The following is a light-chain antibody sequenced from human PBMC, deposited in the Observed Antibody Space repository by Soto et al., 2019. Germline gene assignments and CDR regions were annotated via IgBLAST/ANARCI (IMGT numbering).Light chain of an antibody. J-gene: IGLJ2*01. CDR2: DTS. CDR3: LLFHKAARV. CDR1: TGAVTSNHH. V-gene: IGLV7-46*01. Sequence: QTVVTQEPSLTVSPGGTVTLTCGSSTGAVTSNHHPYWFQQKAGQAPRTLIYDTSNKHSWTPARFSGSLLGGKAALTLSGGAAEDEGQYFLLLFHKAARVFGGGNK.